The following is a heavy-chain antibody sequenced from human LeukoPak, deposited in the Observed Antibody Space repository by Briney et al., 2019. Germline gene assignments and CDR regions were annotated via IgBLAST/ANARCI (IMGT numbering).Heavy chain of an antibody. V-gene: IGHV6-1*01. Sequence: SQTLSLTCAISGDSVSSNSAAWNWIRQSPSRGLEWLGRTYYRSKWYNDYAVSVKSRITINPDTSKNQFSLQLNSVTPEDTAVYYGARDQFSGVAARSGATYNWFDPWGQGTLVTVSS. J-gene: IGHJ5*02. CDR3: ARDQFSGVAARSGATYNWFDP. D-gene: IGHD6-6*01. CDR2: TYYRSKWYN. CDR1: GDSVSSNSAA.